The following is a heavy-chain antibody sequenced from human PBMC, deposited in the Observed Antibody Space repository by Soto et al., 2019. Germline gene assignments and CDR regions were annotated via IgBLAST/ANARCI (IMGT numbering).Heavy chain of an antibody. CDR3: ARGRTQHIVVVTAINAFDI. CDR1: GGTFSSYA. Sequence: GASVKVSCKASGGTFSSYAISWVRQAPGQGLEWMGGTIPIFGTANYAQKFQGRVTITADESTSTAYMELSSLRSEDTAVYYCARGRTQHIVVVTAINAFDIWGQGTMVTVSS. CDR2: TIPIFGTA. D-gene: IGHD2-21*02. J-gene: IGHJ3*02. V-gene: IGHV1-69*13.